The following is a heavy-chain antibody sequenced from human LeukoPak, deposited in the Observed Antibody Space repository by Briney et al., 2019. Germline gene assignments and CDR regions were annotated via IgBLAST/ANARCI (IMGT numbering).Heavy chain of an antibody. D-gene: IGHD5-24*01. CDR1: GFTFTNYA. CDR3: AKDGARDGYNYPDY. CDR2: INGSGDFT. Sequence: GGSLRLSCAASGFTFTNYAMSWVRQAPGKGLEWVADINGSGDFTYYADSVKGRFAISRDKAKNTVYLQMSSLRAEDTAVYYCAKDGARDGYNYPDYWGQGTLVTVSS. V-gene: IGHV3-23*01. J-gene: IGHJ4*02.